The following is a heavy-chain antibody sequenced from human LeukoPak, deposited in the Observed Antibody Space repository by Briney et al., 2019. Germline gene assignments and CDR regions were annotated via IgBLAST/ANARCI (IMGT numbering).Heavy chain of an antibody. CDR2: ISAYNGNT. V-gene: IGHV1-18*04. CDR1: GYTFTSYG. CDR3: AIYCSGGSCYPARWFDP. Sequence: ASVKVSCKASGYTFTSYGIGWVRQAPGQGLEWMGWISAYNGNTNYAQKLQGRVTMTTDTSTSTAYMELRSLRSDDTAVYYCAIYCSGGSCYPARWFDPWGQGTLVTVSS. D-gene: IGHD2-15*01. J-gene: IGHJ5*02.